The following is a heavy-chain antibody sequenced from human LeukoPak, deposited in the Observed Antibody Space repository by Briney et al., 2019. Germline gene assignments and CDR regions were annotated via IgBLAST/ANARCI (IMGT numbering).Heavy chain of an antibody. CDR3: AREDGGSSWTNDAFDI. D-gene: IGHD6-13*01. CDR2: ISSSSSYI. Sequence: GGSLRLSCAASGFTFSSYSMNWVRQAPGKGLEWVSSISSSSSYIYYADSVKGRFTISRDNAKNSLYLQMNSLRAEDTAVYYCAREDGGSSWTNDAFDIWGQGTMVTVSS. CDR1: GFTFSSYS. V-gene: IGHV3-21*01. J-gene: IGHJ3*02.